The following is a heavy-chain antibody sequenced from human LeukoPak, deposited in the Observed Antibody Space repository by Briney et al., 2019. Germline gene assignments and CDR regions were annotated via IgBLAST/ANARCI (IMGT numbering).Heavy chain of an antibody. V-gene: IGHV3-11*06. Sequence: PGGSLRLSCAASGFTFSDYYMSWIRQAPGKGLEWVSYISSSSSYTNYADSVKGRFTISRDNSKNTVYLQMNSLRAEDTAVYYCARDLSGGYYYHYYYYGMDVWGQGTTVTVSS. J-gene: IGHJ6*02. D-gene: IGHD3-22*01. CDR2: ISSSSSYT. CDR3: ARDLSGGYYYHYYYYGMDV. CDR1: GFTFSDYY.